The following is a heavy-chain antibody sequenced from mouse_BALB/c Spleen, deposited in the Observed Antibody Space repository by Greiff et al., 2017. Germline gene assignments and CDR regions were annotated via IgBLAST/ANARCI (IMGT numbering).Heavy chain of an antibody. Sequence: QVQLQQPGAELVRPGASVKLSCKASGYTFTSYWINWVKQRPGQGLEWIGNIYPSDSYTNYNQKFKDKATLTVDKSSSKAYMQLSSPTSEDSAVYYCTKDNRYDWYFDVWGAGTTVTVSS. D-gene: IGHD2-14*01. CDR3: TKDNRYDWYFDV. CDR1: GYTFTSYW. CDR2: IYPSDSYT. V-gene: IGHV1-69*02. J-gene: IGHJ1*01.